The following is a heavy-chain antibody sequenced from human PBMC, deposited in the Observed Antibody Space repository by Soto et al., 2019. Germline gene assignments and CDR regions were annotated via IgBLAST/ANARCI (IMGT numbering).Heavy chain of an antibody. D-gene: IGHD3-22*01. Sequence: SETLSLTCTVSGGSISSYYWSWIRQPPGKGLEWIGYIYYSGSTYYNPSLKSRVTISVDTSKNQFSLKLSSVTAADTAVYYCARLDSSGYLFDIWGQGTMVTVSS. V-gene: IGHV4-30-4*01. J-gene: IGHJ3*02. CDR1: GGSISSYY. CDR3: ARLDSSGYLFDI. CDR2: IYYSGST.